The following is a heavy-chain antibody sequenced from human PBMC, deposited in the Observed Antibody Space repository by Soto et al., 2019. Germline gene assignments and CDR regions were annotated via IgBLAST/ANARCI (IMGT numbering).Heavy chain of an antibody. CDR2: ISAYNGNT. CDR1: GYTFTSYG. J-gene: IGHJ5*02. CDR3: GRGYCSGGSCGEGFDP. V-gene: IGHV1-18*01. D-gene: IGHD2-15*01. Sequence: GASVKVSCKASGYTFTSYGISWVRQAPGQGLEWMGWISAYNGNTNYAQKLQGRVTMTTDTSTSTAYMELRSLRSDDTAVYYCGRGYCSGGSCGEGFDPWGQGTLVTVSS.